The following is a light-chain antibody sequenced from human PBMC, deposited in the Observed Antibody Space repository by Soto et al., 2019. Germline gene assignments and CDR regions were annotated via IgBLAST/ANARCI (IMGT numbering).Light chain of an antibody. J-gene: IGLJ2*01. CDR2: SNN. V-gene: IGLV1-44*01. CDR1: SSNIGSNT. Sequence: QPVLTQPPSASGTPGQRVTISCSGSSSNIGSNTVNWYQQLPGTAPKLLIYSNNQRPSGVPDRFSGSKSGTSASLAISGLQSEDEADYDCAAWDDSLNGLVVFGGGTKLTVL. CDR3: AAWDDSLNGLVV.